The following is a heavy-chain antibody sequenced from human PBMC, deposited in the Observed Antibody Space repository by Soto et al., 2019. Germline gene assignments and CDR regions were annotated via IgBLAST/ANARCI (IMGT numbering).Heavy chain of an antibody. CDR1: GFTFSSYS. V-gene: IGHV3-48*02. CDR3: ARLETWYSSSSSSVDY. Sequence: GALRLSCAASGFTFSSYSMNWVRQAPGKGLEWVSYISSSSSTIYYADSVKGRFTISRDNAKNSLYLQMNSLRDEDTAVYYCARLETWYSSSSSSVDYWGQGTLVTVSS. CDR2: ISSSSSTI. D-gene: IGHD6-6*01. J-gene: IGHJ4*02.